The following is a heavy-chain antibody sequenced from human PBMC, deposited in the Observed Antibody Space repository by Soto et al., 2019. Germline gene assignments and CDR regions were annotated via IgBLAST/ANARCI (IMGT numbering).Heavy chain of an antibody. CDR1: GFTFSSYS. CDR3: AREGVVVISNWFDL. V-gene: IGHV3-48*01. D-gene: IGHD3-22*01. J-gene: IGHJ5*02. Sequence: GGSLRLSCAASGFTFSSYSMNWVRQAPGKGLEWVSYISSSSSTIHYSDSVKGRFTISRDNAKNSLYLQMNSLRAEDTAVYYCAREGVVVISNWFDLWGQGTLVTVSS. CDR2: ISSSSSTI.